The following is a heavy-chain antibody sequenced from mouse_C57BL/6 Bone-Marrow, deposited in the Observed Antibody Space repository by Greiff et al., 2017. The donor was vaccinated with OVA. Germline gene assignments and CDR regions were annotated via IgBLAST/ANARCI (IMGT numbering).Heavy chain of an antibody. Sequence: EVQLQQSGPELVKPGASVKISCKASGYSFTDYNMNWVKQSNGKSLEWIGVINPNYGTTSYNQKFKGKATLTVDQSSSTAYMQLNSLTSEDSAVYDCAREGALSLPPLDFDYWGQGTTLTVSS. CDR1: GYSFTDYN. CDR3: AREGALSLPPLDFDY. J-gene: IGHJ2*01. V-gene: IGHV1-39*01. D-gene: IGHD1-1*01. CDR2: INPNYGTT.